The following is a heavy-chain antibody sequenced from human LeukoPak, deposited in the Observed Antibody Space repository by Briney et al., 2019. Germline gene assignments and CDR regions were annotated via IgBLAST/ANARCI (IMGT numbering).Heavy chain of an antibody. CDR2: ITSSSSYK. CDR3: ARDPYSGNYGAYYYYYMDV. J-gene: IGHJ6*03. Sequence: PGGSLRLSCTASGFTFNGYNMNWVRQAPGKGLEWVSSITSSSSYKYYADSVRGRLTISRDNAKNSLYLQMNSLRPEDTAVYYCARDPYSGNYGAYYYYYMDVWGKGTTVTISS. CDR1: GFTFNGYN. V-gene: IGHV3-21*01. D-gene: IGHD1-26*01.